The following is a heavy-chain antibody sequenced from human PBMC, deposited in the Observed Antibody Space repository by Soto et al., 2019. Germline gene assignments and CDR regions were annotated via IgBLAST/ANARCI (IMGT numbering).Heavy chain of an antibody. Sequence: QVQLVQSGAEVKKPGASVKVSCKASGYTFTGYYMHWVRQAPGQGLEWMGWINPNSGGTNYAQKFQGRITMTRDTSIGTAYMELSRLRSDDTAVYYCAREPANANIVVVPAAVDYWGQGTLVTVSS. CDR3: AREPANANIVVVPAAVDY. J-gene: IGHJ4*02. V-gene: IGHV1-2*02. D-gene: IGHD2-2*01. CDR2: INPNSGGT. CDR1: GYTFTGYY.